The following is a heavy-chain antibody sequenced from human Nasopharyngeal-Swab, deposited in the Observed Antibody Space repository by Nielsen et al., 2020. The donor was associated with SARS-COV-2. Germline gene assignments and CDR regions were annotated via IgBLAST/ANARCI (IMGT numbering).Heavy chain of an antibody. D-gene: IGHD5-18*01. V-gene: IGHV4-61*01. CDR3: ARSSGGYSYGVPYYFDY. CDR2: IYYSGST. J-gene: IGHJ4*02. CDR1: GGSVSSGSYY. Sequence: GSLRLSCTVSGGSVSSGSYYWSWIRQFPGKGLEWIGYIYYSGSTNYNPSLKSRVTISVDTSKNQFSLKLNSVTAADTAVYYCARSSGGYSYGVPYYFDYWGQGTLVTVSS.